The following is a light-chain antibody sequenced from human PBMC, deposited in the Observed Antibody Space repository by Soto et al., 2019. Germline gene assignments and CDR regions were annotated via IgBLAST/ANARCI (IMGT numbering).Light chain of an antibody. J-gene: IGKJ4*01. CDR3: QQLNSYPLT. CDR2: AAS. CDR1: QGISTY. Sequence: DIQLTQAPSFLSASVGDRGTITCRASQGISTYLVWYQQKPGKAPKLLIYAASTLQSGVPSRFSGSGSGTEFTLTISSLQPEDFATYSCQQLNSYPLTFGGGTKVEIK. V-gene: IGKV1-9*01.